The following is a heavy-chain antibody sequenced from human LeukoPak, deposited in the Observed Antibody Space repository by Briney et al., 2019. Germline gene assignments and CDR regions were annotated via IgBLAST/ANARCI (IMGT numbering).Heavy chain of an antibody. CDR2: AFDSGGT. J-gene: IGHJ4*02. CDR1: GGSISNYW. Sequence: PSETLSLTCTVSGGSISNYWWSWIRQPPGKGLEWIGYAFDSGGTNYNPSLKGRVTISVDTSKKQFSLKLSSVTAADTAVYYCARGYSSSWNYFDYWGQGTLVTVSS. CDR3: ARGYSSSWNYFDY. D-gene: IGHD6-13*01. V-gene: IGHV4-59*01.